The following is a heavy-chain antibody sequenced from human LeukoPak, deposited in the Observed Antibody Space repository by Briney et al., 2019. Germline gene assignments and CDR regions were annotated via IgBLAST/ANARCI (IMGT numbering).Heavy chain of an antibody. CDR1: GGTFSSYA. D-gene: IGHD2-15*01. J-gene: IGHJ4*02. Sequence: GASVKVSCKASGGTFSSYAISWVRQAPGQGLEWMGWINPNSGGTNYAQKFQGWVTMTRDTSISTAYMELSRLRSDDTAVYYCATSYCSGGSCSFLDYWGQGTLVTVSS. CDR2: INPNSGGT. CDR3: ATSYCSGGSCSFLDY. V-gene: IGHV1-2*04.